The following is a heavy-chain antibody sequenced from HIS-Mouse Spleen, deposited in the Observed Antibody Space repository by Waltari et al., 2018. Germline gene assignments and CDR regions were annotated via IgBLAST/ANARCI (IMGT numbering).Heavy chain of an antibody. CDR2: IYYSAST. D-gene: IGHD6-13*01. CDR1: GGSISSSSYY. J-gene: IGHJ2*01. CDR3: AREIPYSSSWYDWYFDL. Sequence: QLQLQESGPGLVKPSETLSLTCTVSGGSISSSSYYWGWIRQPPGKGLEWIGSIYYSASTYYIPSLTSRVTISVDTSKNQFSLKLSSVTAADTAVYYCAREIPYSSSWYDWYFDLWGRGTLVTVSS. V-gene: IGHV4-39*07.